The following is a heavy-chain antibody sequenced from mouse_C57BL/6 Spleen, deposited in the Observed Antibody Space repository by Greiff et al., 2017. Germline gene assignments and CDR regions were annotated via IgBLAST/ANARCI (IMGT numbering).Heavy chain of an antibody. V-gene: IGHV1-55*01. J-gene: IGHJ4*01. CDR1: GYTFTSYW. CDR3: ARRGTHYAMDY. CDR2: IYPGSGST. Sequence: QVHVKQPGAELVKPGASVKMSCKASGYTFTSYWITWVKQRPGQGLEWIGDIYPGSGSTNYNEKFKSKATLTVDTSSSTAYMQLSSLTSEDSAVYYCARRGTHYAMDYWGQGTSVTVSS. D-gene: IGHD3-3*01.